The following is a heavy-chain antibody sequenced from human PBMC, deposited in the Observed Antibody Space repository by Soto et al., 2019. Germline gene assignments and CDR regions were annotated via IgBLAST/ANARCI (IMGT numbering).Heavy chain of an antibody. CDR1: GGSISSSNW. Sequence: QVQLQESGPGLVKPSGTLSLTCAVSGGSISSSNWWSWVRQPPGKGLEGIGEIYHSGSTNYNPSLKSRVTISVDKSKNQFSLKLSSVTAADTAVYYCATRRLTRAAGYFDLWGRGTLVTVSS. CDR2: IYHSGST. V-gene: IGHV4-4*02. J-gene: IGHJ2*01. CDR3: ATRRLTRAAGYFDL.